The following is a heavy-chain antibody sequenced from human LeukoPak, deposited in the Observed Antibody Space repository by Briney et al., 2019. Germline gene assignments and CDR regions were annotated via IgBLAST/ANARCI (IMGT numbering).Heavy chain of an antibody. V-gene: IGHV1-69*01. CDR1: GGTFSNYA. Sequence: ASVKVSCKASGGTFSNYAISWVRQAPGQGLEWMGGIIPIFGTANYAQKFQGRVTITADESTSTAYMELSSLRSEDTAVYYCASGGYGQYYFDYWGQGTLVTVSS. CDR3: ASGGYGQYYFDY. J-gene: IGHJ4*02. D-gene: IGHD2-15*01. CDR2: IIPIFGTA.